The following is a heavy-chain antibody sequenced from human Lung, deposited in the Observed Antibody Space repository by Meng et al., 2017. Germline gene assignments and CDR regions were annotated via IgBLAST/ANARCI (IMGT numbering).Heavy chain of an antibody. V-gene: IGHV1-2*06. CDR2: ITPNSGGA. CDR1: GYIFTDFQ. CDR3: ARDRDGYASFDH. J-gene: IGHJ4*02. D-gene: IGHD5-24*01. Sequence: QVQLVQPGAEVRKPGASLQVPCETSGYIFTDFQTHWVRQAPGQGLEWMGRITPNSGGANYAQKFQGRVTMTRDTSIRTAYMDLSRLTSDDTAIYYCARDRDGYASFDHWGQGTLVTVSS.